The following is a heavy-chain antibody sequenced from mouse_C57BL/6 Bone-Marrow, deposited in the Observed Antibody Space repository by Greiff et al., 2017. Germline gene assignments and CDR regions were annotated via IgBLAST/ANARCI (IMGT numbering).Heavy chain of an antibody. Sequence: QVHLQQPGAELARPGSSVKLSCKASGYTFTSYGIRWVKQRPIQGLEWIGKIYPSSGNTYYNEKFKGKATLTADKSSSTAYMELRSLTSEDSAVYFCARYDYGWSAYGGRGTRITVSA. D-gene: IGHD2-4*01. CDR2: IYPSSGNT. V-gene: IGHV1-81*01. J-gene: IGHJ3*01. CDR1: GYTFTSYG. CDR3: ARYDYGWSAY.